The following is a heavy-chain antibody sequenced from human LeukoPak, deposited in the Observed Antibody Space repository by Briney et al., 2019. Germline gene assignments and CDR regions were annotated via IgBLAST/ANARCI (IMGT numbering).Heavy chain of an antibody. Sequence: ASVKVSCKASGYTFTSYAMHWVRQAPGQRLEWMGWINAGNGNTKYSQKFQGRVTITRDTSAGTAYMELSSLRSEDTAVYYCAKEMTTVTTGGFDYWGQGTLVTVSS. CDR3: AKEMTTVTTGGFDY. V-gene: IGHV1-3*01. D-gene: IGHD4-17*01. CDR2: INAGNGNT. J-gene: IGHJ4*02. CDR1: GYTFTSYA.